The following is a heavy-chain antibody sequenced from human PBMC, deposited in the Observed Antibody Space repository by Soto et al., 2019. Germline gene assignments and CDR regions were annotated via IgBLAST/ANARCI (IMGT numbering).Heavy chain of an antibody. V-gene: IGHV3-7*01. CDR2: IKQDGSEK. Sequence: LTFSSEPTGFTLRNDLSIWVRQGTRQEMKWVANIKQDGSEKYYVDSVKGRFTISRDNAKNSLYLQMNSLRAEDTAVYYCARDFGVTIFGVVARSPDFYDGMDVWGRRATGTVS. CDR1: GFTLRNDL. D-gene: IGHD3-3*01. J-gene: IGHJ6*04. CDR3: ARDFGVTIFGVVARSPDFYDGMDV.